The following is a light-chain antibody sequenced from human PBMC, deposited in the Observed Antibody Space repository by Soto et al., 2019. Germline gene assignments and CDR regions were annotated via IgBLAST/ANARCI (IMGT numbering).Light chain of an antibody. CDR1: SRDVGYYNL. CDR3: CSYAGSGALGV. Sequence: QSAVTRAANGSGSPWQSITISCTGTSRDVGYYNLVSWFRQHPGNAPKLIIYEVTKRPSGVSDRFSGSKSGNTASLTISGLQPEDEADYYCCSYAGSGALGVFGAGTKVTVL. CDR2: EVT. V-gene: IGLV2-23*02. J-gene: IGLJ1*01.